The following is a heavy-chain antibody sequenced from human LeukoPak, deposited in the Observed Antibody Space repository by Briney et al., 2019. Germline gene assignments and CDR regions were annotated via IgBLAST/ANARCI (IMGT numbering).Heavy chain of an antibody. D-gene: IGHD2-2*01. CDR2: ISAYNGNT. CDR1: GYTFSSYG. V-gene: IGHV1-18*01. CDR3: ARGGVPDPYYYYGMDV. Sequence: GASVKVSCKASGYTFSSYGISWVRQAPGQGLEWMGWISAYNGNTNNGQKVEGRVTMTTDTSTSTAYMELRSLRSDDTAMYYCARGGVPDPYYYYGMDVWGQGTTVTVSS. J-gene: IGHJ6*02.